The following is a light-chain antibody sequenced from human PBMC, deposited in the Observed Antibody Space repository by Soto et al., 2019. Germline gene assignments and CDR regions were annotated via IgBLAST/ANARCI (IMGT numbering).Light chain of an antibody. V-gene: IGLV2-14*01. CDR3: SSYTSSSTDVV. CDR1: SSDVGGYNY. J-gene: IGLJ2*01. CDR2: EVS. Sequence: QSALTQPASVSGSPGQSITISCTGTSSDVGGYNYVSWYQQHPGKAPKLMIYEVSNRPSGVSNRFSGSKSGNTASLTISGLQAEDEDDYYCSSYTSSSTDVVFGGGTQLTVL.